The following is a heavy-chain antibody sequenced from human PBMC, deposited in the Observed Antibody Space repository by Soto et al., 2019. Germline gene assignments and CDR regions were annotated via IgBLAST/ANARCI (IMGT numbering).Heavy chain of an antibody. CDR2: IIPILGIT. CDR1: GGTFSSYT. CDR3: ARGPECNGVSCYQYFDY. D-gene: IGHD2-15*01. J-gene: IGHJ4*02. Sequence: QVQLVQSGAEVKKPGSSVKVSCKASGGTFSSYTISWVRQAPGQGLEWMGRIIPILGITNYAQKFQGRVTITAXXSXSXXYMELSSLRSEDTALYYCARGPECNGVSCYQYFDYWGQGTLVTVSS. V-gene: IGHV1-69*02.